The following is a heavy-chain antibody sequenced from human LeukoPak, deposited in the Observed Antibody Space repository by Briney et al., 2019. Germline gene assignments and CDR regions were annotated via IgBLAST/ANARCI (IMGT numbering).Heavy chain of an antibody. Sequence: ASVKVSCKVSGYTLTELSMHWVRQAPGKGLEWMGGFDPEDGETIYAQKFQGRVTMTEDTSTDTAYMELSSLRSEDTAVYYCATVRFLAWLSHWFDPWGQGTLVTVSS. J-gene: IGHJ5*02. CDR1: GYTLTELS. D-gene: IGHD3-3*01. CDR2: FDPEDGET. CDR3: ATVRFLAWLSHWFDP. V-gene: IGHV1-24*01.